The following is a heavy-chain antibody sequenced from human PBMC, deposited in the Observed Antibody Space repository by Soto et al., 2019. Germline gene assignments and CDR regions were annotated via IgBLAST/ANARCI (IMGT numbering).Heavy chain of an antibody. Sequence: PAETLSLTCTFSVASITSDDFYWSWIRQHPWKGLEWIGYMYHSGNTYYNPSLRGRLTMSLDTSKNQFSLKLTSVTAADTAVYYCVKYSYDSSPMNWFEPWGPATPVNVSS. CDR3: VKYSYDSSPMNWFEP. CDR2: MYHSGNT. CDR1: VASITSDDFY. V-gene: IGHV4-31*03. D-gene: IGHD3-22*01. J-gene: IGHJ5*02.